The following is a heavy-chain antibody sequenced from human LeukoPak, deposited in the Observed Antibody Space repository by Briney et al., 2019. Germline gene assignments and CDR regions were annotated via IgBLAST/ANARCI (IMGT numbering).Heavy chain of an antibody. J-gene: IGHJ4*02. D-gene: IGHD6-13*01. Sequence: GGSLRLSCAASGFTFSSYAMSWVRQAPGKGLEWVSAISGSGGSTYYADSVKGRFTISRDDSKNTLYLQMNSLRAEDTAVYYCARGKTAASGVLDYWGQGTLVTVSS. CDR1: GFTFSSYA. CDR2: ISGSGGST. V-gene: IGHV3-23*01. CDR3: ARGKTAASGVLDY.